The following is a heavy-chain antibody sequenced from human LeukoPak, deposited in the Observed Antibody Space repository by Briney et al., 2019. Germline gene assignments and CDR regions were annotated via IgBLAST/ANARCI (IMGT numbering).Heavy chain of an antibody. V-gene: IGHV5-51*01. CDR2: IYPGDSDT. D-gene: IGHD3-10*01. CDR3: ARGLYRVRGVTVQAV. Sequence: GESLKISCKGSGYSFTSYWIGWVRQLPGKGLEWMGIIYPGDSDTRYSPSFQGQVTISADKSISTAYMELSSLRSEDTAVYYCARGLYRVRGVTVQAVWGQGTLVTVSS. J-gene: IGHJ4*02. CDR1: GYSFTSYW.